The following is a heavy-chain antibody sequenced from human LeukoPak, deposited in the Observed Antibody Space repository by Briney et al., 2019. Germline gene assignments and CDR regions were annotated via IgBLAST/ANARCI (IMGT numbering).Heavy chain of an antibody. D-gene: IGHD5-18*01. CDR3: AKLYNYGYIN. Sequence: GGSLRLSCAASGITVTSNHMSWVRQAPGKELEWVSVIYSGGSTYYADSVKGRFTISRDNSKNTLYLQTDSLRTEDTAVYFCAKLYNYGYINWGQGTLVTVSS. CDR1: GITVTSNH. V-gene: IGHV3-66*01. CDR2: IYSGGST. J-gene: IGHJ4*02.